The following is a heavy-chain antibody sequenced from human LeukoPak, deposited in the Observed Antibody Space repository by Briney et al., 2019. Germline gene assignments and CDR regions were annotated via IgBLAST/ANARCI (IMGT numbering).Heavy chain of an antibody. CDR3: AKGNYDSSGYPL. J-gene: IGHJ1*01. CDR2: IRYDGSNK. D-gene: IGHD3-22*01. V-gene: IGHV3-30*02. Sequence: PGGSLRLSCAASGFTFSSYGMHWVRQAPGKGLEWVAFIRYDGSNKYYADSVKGRFTISRDNSKNTLYLQMNSLRAEDTAVYYCAKGNYDSSGYPLWGQGTLVTVSS. CDR1: GFTFSSYG.